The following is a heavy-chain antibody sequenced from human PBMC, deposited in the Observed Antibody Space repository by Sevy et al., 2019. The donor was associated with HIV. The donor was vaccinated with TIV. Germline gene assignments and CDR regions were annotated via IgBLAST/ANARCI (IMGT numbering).Heavy chain of an antibody. Sequence: GGSLRLSCAASAVPFSNYAMSWVRQAPGKGLEWDSTIGTSGSTTNYAGPVRSRFTISRDNSRNTLYLQMNTLRVEDTAVYCCAKEDTHRRRDFWGQGTLVTVSS. CDR3: AKEDTHRRRDF. J-gene: IGHJ4*02. CDR2: IGTSGSTT. V-gene: IGHV3-23*01. CDR1: AVPFSNYA.